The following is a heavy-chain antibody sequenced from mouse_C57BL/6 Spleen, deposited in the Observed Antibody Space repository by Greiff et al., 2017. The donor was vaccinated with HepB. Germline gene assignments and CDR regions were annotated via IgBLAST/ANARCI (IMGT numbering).Heavy chain of an antibody. CDR1: GYTFTDYN. D-gene: IGHD1-1*01. V-gene: IGHV1-22*01. CDR3: ARSRYYYGSSYGFAY. Sequence: EVKLVESGPELVKPGASVKMSCKASGYTFTDYNMHWVKQSHGKSLEWIGYINPNNGGTSYNQKFKGKATLTVNKSSSTAYMELRSLTSEDSAVYYCARSRYYYGSSYGFAYWGQGTLVTVSA. CDR2: INPNNGGT. J-gene: IGHJ3*01.